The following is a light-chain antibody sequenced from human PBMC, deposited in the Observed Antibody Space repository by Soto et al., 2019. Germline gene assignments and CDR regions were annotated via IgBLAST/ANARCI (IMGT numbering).Light chain of an antibody. Sequence: EIVLTQSPGTLALSPGERATRSCRASQSVSSSYLAWYQQKPGQAPRLFIYGASSRATGIPDRFSGSGSGTDFTLTIRSLQPEDFAVYYCQQYGSSPKTFGQGTKVDIK. CDR1: QSVSSSY. CDR3: QQYGSSPKT. J-gene: IGKJ1*01. CDR2: GAS. V-gene: IGKV3-20*01.